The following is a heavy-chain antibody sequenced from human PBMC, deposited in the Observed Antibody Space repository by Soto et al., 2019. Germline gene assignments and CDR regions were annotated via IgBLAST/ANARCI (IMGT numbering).Heavy chain of an antibody. CDR3: ARMWRNYYYMDV. CDR2: ISAYNGNT. J-gene: IGHJ6*03. Sequence: ASVKVSCKASGYTFTSYGISWVRQALGQGLEWMGWISAYNGNTNYAQKLQGRVTMTTDTSTSTAYMELRSLRFEDTAVYYCARMWRNYYYMDVWGKGTTVTVSS. CDR1: GYTFTSYG. V-gene: IGHV1-18*01. D-gene: IGHD2-21*01.